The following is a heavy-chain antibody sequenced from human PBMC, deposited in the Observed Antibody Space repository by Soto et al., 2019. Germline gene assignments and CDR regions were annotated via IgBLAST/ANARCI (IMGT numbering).Heavy chain of an antibody. D-gene: IGHD3-16*02. CDR3: ARSFGWGGYPPYYYYSGMDV. CDR2: INAGNGNT. V-gene: IGHV1-3*01. Sequence: ASVKVSCKASGYTFTSYAMHWVRQAPGQRLEWMGWINAGNGNTKYSQKFQGRVTITRDTSASTAYMELSSLRSEDTAVYYCARSFGWGGYPPYYYYSGMDVWGKGTRVTVSS. J-gene: IGHJ6*04. CDR1: GYTFTSYA.